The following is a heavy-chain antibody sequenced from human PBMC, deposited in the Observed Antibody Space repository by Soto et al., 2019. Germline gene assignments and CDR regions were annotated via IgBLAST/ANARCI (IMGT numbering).Heavy chain of an antibody. Sequence: QVQLVQSGAEVKKPGSSVKVSCKASGGTFSSYAISWVRQAPGQGLEWMGGIIPIFGTANYAQKFQGRVTITADESTSTAYMELSSLRSDDTAVYYCARNLYDFWSGYPDSYYYYGMDVWGQGTTVTVSS. V-gene: IGHV1-69*01. CDR3: ARNLYDFWSGYPDSYYYYGMDV. CDR1: GGTFSSYA. J-gene: IGHJ6*02. D-gene: IGHD3-3*01. CDR2: IIPIFGTA.